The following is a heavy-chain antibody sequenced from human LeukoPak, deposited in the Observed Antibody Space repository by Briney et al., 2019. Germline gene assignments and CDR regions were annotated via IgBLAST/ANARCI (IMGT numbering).Heavy chain of an antibody. CDR3: AKQGLTVTTNNDY. CDR1: GLTFSSYG. Sequence: PGGSLRLSCVVSGLTFSSYGMSWVRQAPGKGLEWVSGSSGSGGSTYYADSVKGRFTISRDNSKNTLYLQMNSLRAEDTAVYYCAKQGLTVTTNNDYWGQGTLVTVSS. CDR2: SSGSGGST. D-gene: IGHD4-17*01. J-gene: IGHJ4*02. V-gene: IGHV3-23*01.